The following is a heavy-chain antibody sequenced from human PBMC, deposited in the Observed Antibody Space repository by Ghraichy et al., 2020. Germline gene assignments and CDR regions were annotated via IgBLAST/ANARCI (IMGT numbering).Heavy chain of an antibody. Sequence: LSLTCAASGFTFSSYAMSWVRQAPGKGLEWVSAISGSGGSTYYADSVKGRFTISRDNSKNTLYLQINSLRAEDTAVYYCAKGSVRGQWGYYFDYWGQGTLVTVSS. V-gene: IGHV3-23*01. D-gene: IGHD3-10*01. CDR2: ISGSGGST. CDR3: AKGSVRGQWGYYFDY. J-gene: IGHJ4*02. CDR1: GFTFSSYA.